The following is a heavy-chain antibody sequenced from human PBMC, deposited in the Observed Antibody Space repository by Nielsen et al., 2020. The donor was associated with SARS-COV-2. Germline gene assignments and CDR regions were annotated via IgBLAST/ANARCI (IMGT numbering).Heavy chain of an antibody. J-gene: IGHJ6*02. Sequence: PGKGLEWVAVISYDGSNKYYADSVKGRFTISRDNSKNTLYLQMNSLRAEDTAVYYCAKDRYYYDSSGYYYSPYYYYGMDVWGQGTTVTVSS. V-gene: IGHV3-30*18. CDR2: ISYDGSNK. D-gene: IGHD3-22*01. CDR3: AKDRYYYDSSGYYYSPYYYYGMDV.